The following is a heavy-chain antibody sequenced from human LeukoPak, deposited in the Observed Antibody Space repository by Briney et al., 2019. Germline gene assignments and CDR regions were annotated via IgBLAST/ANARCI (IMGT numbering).Heavy chain of an antibody. Sequence: SGTLSLTCAVSGGSISSSNWWSWVCPPPGKGLEWIGEIYHSGSTNYNPSLKSRVTISVDTSTNQFSLSLSSVTAADTAVYSCATTSRAYYYYAVDVWGQGTTVTVSS. CDR2: IYHSGST. J-gene: IGHJ6*02. CDR1: GGSISSSNW. V-gene: IGHV4-4*02. CDR3: ATTSRAYYYYAVDV. D-gene: IGHD5-24*01.